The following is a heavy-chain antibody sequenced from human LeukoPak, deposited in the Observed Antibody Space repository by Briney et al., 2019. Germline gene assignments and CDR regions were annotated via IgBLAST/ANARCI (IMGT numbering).Heavy chain of an antibody. CDR3: ASQGDYEILTGYYKTRDRPPYFDY. J-gene: IGHJ4*02. V-gene: IGHV3-23*01. CDR2: IRGNGGRT. CDR1: GVTFSIYS. D-gene: IGHD3-9*01. Sequence: PGGSLRLSCAASGVTFSIYSMSWVGQAPGKGLDWVSTIRGNGGRTYYADSAKGRFTISRDNSKNTLYLQMNSLRAEDTAVYYCASQGDYEILTGYYKTRDRPPYFDYWGQGTLVTVSS.